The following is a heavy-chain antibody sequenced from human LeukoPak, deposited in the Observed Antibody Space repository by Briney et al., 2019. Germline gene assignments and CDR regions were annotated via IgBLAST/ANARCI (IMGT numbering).Heavy chain of an antibody. D-gene: IGHD2-2*01. J-gene: IGHJ5*02. V-gene: IGHV4-30-2*01. Sequence: SETLSLTCTVSGDSISSGGYYWSWIRQPPGKGLEWIGYIYHSGSTYYNPSLKSRVTISVDRSKNQFSLKLSSVTAADTAVYYCARQWVVVVPAARKENWFDPWGQGTLVTVSS. CDR2: IYHSGST. CDR1: GDSISSGGYY. CDR3: ARQWVVVVPAARKENWFDP.